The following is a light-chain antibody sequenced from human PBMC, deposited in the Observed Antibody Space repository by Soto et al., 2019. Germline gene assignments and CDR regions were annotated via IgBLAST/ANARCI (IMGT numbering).Light chain of an antibody. Sequence: AIQMTQSPSSLSASVGDRVTITCRASQDIRTDLGWYQQKPGKAPKLLIYSASSLQSGVPSRFTGTASGPDFTLTITSLQPEDFATYYCLQDFNYPWTFGLGTKVEIK. J-gene: IGKJ1*01. CDR1: QDIRTD. CDR2: SAS. V-gene: IGKV1-6*01. CDR3: LQDFNYPWT.